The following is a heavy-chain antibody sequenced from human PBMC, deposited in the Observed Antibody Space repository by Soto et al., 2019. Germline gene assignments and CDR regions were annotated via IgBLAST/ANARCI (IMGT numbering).Heavy chain of an antibody. V-gene: IGHV3-33*06. J-gene: IGHJ4*02. D-gene: IGHD2-2*01. CDR1: GFTFSNYG. Sequence: GGSLRLSCAASGFTFSNYGMHWVRQAPGKGLEWVALIWYDGSNEYYADSVKGRFTISRDNSKDTLYLQMNSLRAEDVAVYYCAKGKKCTNTNCFYTFFDYWGQGTLVTVSS. CDR3: AKGKKCTNTNCFYTFFDY. CDR2: IWYDGSNE.